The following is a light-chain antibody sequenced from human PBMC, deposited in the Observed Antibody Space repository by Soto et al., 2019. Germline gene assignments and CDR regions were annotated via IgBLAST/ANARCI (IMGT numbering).Light chain of an antibody. J-gene: IGKJ1*01. CDR3: QQYGSSSWT. CDR2: GAS. Sequence: IVLTQAPGTLSLSPGERATLSCRASLSVSSSYLAWYQQTPGQAPRLLIYGASSRATGIPDRFSGSGSGTDFPLTISRLEPEDFAVFYCQQYGSSSWTFGQGTKVDIK. V-gene: IGKV3-20*01. CDR1: LSVSSSY.